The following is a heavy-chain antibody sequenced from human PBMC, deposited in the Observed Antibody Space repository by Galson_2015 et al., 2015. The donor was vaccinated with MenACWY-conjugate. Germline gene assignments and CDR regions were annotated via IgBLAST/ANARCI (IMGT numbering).Heavy chain of an antibody. V-gene: IGHV3-74*01. CDR2: INSDGSAT. D-gene: IGHD5-12*01. J-gene: IGHJ4*02. Sequence: SLRLSCAASGFTFSGYWMHWVRQAPGKGLVWVSRINSDGSATRYADSVTGRFTISRDNAKNTLYLQMNSLRAEDTAVYYCARDRGYDYFYWGQGTLVTVSS. CDR1: GFTFSGYW. CDR3: ARDRGYDYFY.